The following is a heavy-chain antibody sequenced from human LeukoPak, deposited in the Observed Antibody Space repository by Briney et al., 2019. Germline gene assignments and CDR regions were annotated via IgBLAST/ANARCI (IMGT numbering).Heavy chain of an antibody. D-gene: IGHD3-3*01. J-gene: IGHJ4*02. Sequence: GGSLRLSCAASGFIFCGYAMHWVRQAPGKGLQWLAVISYDGGKTYYADSVEGRFTISRDNSKSTVCLEINSLRSEDTAIYYCARGFNDFWSGSQLEYWGQGTLVTVSS. CDR2: ISYDGGKT. CDR1: GFIFCGYA. V-gene: IGHV3-30-3*01. CDR3: ARGFNDFWSGSQLEY.